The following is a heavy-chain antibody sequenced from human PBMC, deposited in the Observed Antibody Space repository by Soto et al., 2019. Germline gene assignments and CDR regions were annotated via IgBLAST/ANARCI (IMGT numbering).Heavy chain of an antibody. V-gene: IGHV1-69*06. CDR1: GGTFNNYV. Sequence: ASVKVSCKASGGTFNNYVINWVRQAPGQGLEWMGGIIPIFGTANYAQKFQGRVTITADKSTSTAYMELNSLRSEGTAVYYCAGRCDSTSCLAHFDYWGQGTLVTVSS. J-gene: IGHJ4*02. CDR2: IIPIFGTA. D-gene: IGHD2-2*01. CDR3: AGRCDSTSCLAHFDY.